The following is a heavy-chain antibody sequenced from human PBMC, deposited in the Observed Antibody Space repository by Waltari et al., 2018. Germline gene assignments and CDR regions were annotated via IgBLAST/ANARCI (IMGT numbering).Heavy chain of an antibody. D-gene: IGHD6-19*01. CDR2: IYYSGST. CDR3: VSAGIAVAGGAFDI. J-gene: IGHJ3*02. Sequence: QLQLQESGPGLVKPSETLSLTCTVSGGSISSSSYSWGWIRQPPGKGLEWIGNIYYSGSTDYNPSLKSRVIISGDTSKNQFSLKLSSVTAADTAMYYCVSAGIAVAGGAFDIWGQGTMVTVSS. CDR1: GGSISSSSYS. V-gene: IGHV4-39*01.